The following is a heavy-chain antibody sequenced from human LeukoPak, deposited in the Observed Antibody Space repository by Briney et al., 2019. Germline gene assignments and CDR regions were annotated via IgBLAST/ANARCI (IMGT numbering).Heavy chain of an antibody. CDR1: GFTFSSYG. D-gene: IGHD2/OR15-2a*01. V-gene: IGHV3-33*01. CDR2: IWYDGSNK. CDR3: ARGRAGAARSTNFDY. Sequence: GGALRLSCAASGFTFSSYGMHWVRQAPGKGLEWVAVIWYDGSNKYYADSVKGRFTISRDNSKNTLYLQMNSLRAEDTAVYYCARGRAGAARSTNFDYWGQGTLVTVSS. J-gene: IGHJ4*02.